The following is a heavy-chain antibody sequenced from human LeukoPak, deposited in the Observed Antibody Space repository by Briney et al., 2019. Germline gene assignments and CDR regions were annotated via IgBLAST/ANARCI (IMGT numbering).Heavy chain of an antibody. Sequence: GGSLRLSCAASGFTFSTYWMNWVRQAPGKGLEWVANIKQDGSEKYYVDSVKGRFTLSRDSAKNSLYLQMNSLRAEDTAVYYCARAEWSNWYSDLWGRGTLVTASS. CDR2: IKQDGSEK. J-gene: IGHJ2*01. V-gene: IGHV3-7*03. D-gene: IGHD3-3*01. CDR3: ARAEWSNWYSDL. CDR1: GFTFSTYW.